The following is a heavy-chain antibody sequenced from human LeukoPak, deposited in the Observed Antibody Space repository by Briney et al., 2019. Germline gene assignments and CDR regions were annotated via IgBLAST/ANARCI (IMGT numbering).Heavy chain of an antibody. J-gene: IGHJ5*02. CDR1: GFTFDHYG. CDR2: INWNGGST. V-gene: IGHV3-20*01. Sequence: SGGSLRLSCAASGFTFDHYGMSWVRHVPGKGLEWVSSINWNGGSTGYADSVKGRFTISRDNARNSLYLQMNSLRAEDTALYHCARDLETYSSSWYGWFDPWGQGNLVTVSS. CDR3: ARDLETYSSSWYGWFDP. D-gene: IGHD6-13*01.